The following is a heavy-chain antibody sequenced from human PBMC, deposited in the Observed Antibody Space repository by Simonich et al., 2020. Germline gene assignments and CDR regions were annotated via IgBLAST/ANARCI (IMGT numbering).Heavy chain of an antibody. J-gene: IGHJ3*02. CDR2: SYYSWST. D-gene: IGHD2-2*01. CDR3: ARRGYCGSTSCYDAFDI. V-gene: IGHV4-38-2*01. Sequence: QVQLQESGPGLVKPSETLSLTCAVSGYSISSGYYWGWIRQPPGKGLEWIGSSYYSWSTYYNPSLKSRVTISVDTSKNQFSLKLSSVTAADTAVYYCARRGYCGSTSCYDAFDIWGQGTMVTVSS. CDR1: GYSISSGYY.